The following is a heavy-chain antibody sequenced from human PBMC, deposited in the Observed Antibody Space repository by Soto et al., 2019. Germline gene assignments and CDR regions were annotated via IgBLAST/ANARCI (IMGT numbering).Heavy chain of an antibody. Sequence: ASVKVSCKASGYTFTSYGISWVRQAPGQGLEWMGWISAYNGNTSYAQKLQGRVTMTTDTSTSTAYMELRSLRSDDTAVYYCARGSVDTAMVEEDYYGMDVWGQGTTVTVSS. CDR3: ARGSVDTAMVEEDYYGMDV. V-gene: IGHV1-18*01. CDR1: GYTFTSYG. D-gene: IGHD5-18*01. CDR2: ISAYNGNT. J-gene: IGHJ6*02.